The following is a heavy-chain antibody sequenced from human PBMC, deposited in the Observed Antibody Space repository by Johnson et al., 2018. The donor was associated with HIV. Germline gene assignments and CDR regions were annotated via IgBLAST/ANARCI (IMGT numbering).Heavy chain of an antibody. D-gene: IGHD1-26*01. CDR3: TTEWDGDAFDI. V-gene: IGHV3-30*03. J-gene: IGHJ3*02. Sequence: QVLLVESGGGLVQSGGSLRLSCAASGFTVSSNYMSWVRQAPGKGLEWVAVISYDGSNKYYADSVKGRFTISRDDSKNTLYLQMNSLKTEDTAVYYCTTEWDGDAFDIWGQGTMVTVSS. CDR2: ISYDGSNK. CDR1: GFTVSSNY.